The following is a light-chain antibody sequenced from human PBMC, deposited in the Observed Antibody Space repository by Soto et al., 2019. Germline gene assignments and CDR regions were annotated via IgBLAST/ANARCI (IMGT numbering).Light chain of an antibody. Sequence: EILMTQSPVTLSVSPGESATLSCRASQSVAYNLAWYQQKPGQAPRLLIYGASTRATDIPARFSGSGFGTEFTLTINSLQSEDFSVYYCRQYNAWPPYTFGQGTKLHIK. CDR3: RQYNAWPPYT. CDR1: QSVAYN. CDR2: GAS. V-gene: IGKV3-15*01. J-gene: IGKJ2*01.